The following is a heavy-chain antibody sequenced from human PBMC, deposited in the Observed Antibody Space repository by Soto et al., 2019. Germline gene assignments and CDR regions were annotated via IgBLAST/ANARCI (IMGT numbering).Heavy chain of an antibody. CDR1: GGSFSGYY. CDR2: INHSGST. CDR3: ARGRRGVAGTNYYYGMDV. D-gene: IGHD6-19*01. Sequence: SETLSLTCAVYGGSFSGYYWSWIRQPPGKGLEWIGEINHSGSTNYNPSLKSRVTISVDTSKNQFSPKLSSVTAADTAVYYCARGRRGVAGTNYYYGMDVWGQGTTVTVSS. V-gene: IGHV4-34*01. J-gene: IGHJ6*02.